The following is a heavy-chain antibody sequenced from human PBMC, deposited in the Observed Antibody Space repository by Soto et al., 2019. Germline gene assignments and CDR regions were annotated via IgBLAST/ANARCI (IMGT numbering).Heavy chain of an antibody. D-gene: IGHD6-13*01. J-gene: IGHJ4*02. CDR2: ISGSGGST. CDR1: GFTFSSYA. Sequence: RGSLRLSWVASGFTFSSYAMSWVRQAPGKGLEWVSAISGSGGSTYYADSVKGRFTISRDNSKNTLYLQMNSLRAEDTAVYYCAKDGIAAAGKDYWGQGTLVTVSS. CDR3: AKDGIAAAGKDY. V-gene: IGHV3-23*01.